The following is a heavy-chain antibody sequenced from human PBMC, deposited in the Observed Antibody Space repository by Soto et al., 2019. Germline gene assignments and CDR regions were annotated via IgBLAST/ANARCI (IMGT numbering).Heavy chain of an antibody. CDR2: INPNSGGT. D-gene: IGHD3-10*01. V-gene: IGHV1-2*04. CDR1: GYTFTGYY. J-gene: IGHJ4*02. CDR3: ARLSGYPTYYYGSGSLTFDY. Sequence: ASVKVSCKASGYTFTGYYMHWVRQAPGQGLEWMGWINPNSGGTNYAQKFQGWVTMTRDTSISTAYMELSRLRSDDTAVYYCARLSGYPTYYYGSGSLTFDYWCQGTLVTVSS.